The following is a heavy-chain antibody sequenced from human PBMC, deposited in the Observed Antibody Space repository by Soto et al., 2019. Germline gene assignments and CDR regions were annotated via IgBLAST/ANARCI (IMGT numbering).Heavy chain of an antibody. CDR3: AKDGAIPGEVDA. J-gene: IGHJ1*01. Sequence: HLAQSGPEVKRPGASVKISCKASGFIFTDWFIHWVRQAPGQGPEWMGRINASGGNSIYSQQFQDRATLTRDTSTSTLYVELSNMTSADTAVYYCAKDGAIPGEVDAWGQGTLGTVAS. CDR2: INASGGNS. D-gene: IGHD2-15*01. V-gene: IGHV1-46*01. CDR1: GFIFTDWF.